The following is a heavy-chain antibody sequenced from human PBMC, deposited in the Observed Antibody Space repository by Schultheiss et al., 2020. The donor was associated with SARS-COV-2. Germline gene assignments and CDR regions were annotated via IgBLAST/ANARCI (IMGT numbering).Heavy chain of an antibody. CDR3: ARHADFPTYYYMDV. J-gene: IGHJ6*03. V-gene: IGHV4-4*02. CDR2: IYHSGST. D-gene: IGHD3-3*01. Sequence: SETLSLTCAVSGGSISSSNWWSWVRQPPGKGLEWIGYIYHSGSTYYNPSLKSRVTISVDRSKNQFSLKLSSVTAADTAVYYCARHADFPTYYYMDVWGKGTTVTVSS. CDR1: GGSISSSNW.